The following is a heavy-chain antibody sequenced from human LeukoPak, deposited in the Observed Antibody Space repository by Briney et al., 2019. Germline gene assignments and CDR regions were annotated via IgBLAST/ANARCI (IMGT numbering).Heavy chain of an antibody. J-gene: IGHJ4*02. V-gene: IGHV1-2*02. D-gene: IGHD3-22*01. CDR1: GYTFTDYY. CDR3: ARDYYGSTGYPKY. Sequence: ASVKVSCKASGYTFTDYYMHWVRQAPGQGLEWMGWINPNNGGTNYAQKFQGRVTMTRDTSFSTAYMELSRLRPDDTAVYYCARDYYGSTGYPKYWGQGTLVTVSS. CDR2: INPNNGGT.